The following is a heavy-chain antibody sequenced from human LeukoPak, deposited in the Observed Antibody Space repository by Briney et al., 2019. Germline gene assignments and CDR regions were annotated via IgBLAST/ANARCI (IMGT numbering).Heavy chain of an antibody. J-gene: IGHJ3*02. Sequence: PRGSLRLSCAASGFSVSGNYMSWVRQAPGKGLEWVSAIYSGGATYYTDSVEGRIILSRHTSKNTLDLQMNSLRVEDTAVYYCARWKMEGIVVDVFDIWGQGTRVTVSS. CDR3: ARWKMEGIVVDVFDI. CDR2: IYSGGAT. V-gene: IGHV3-53*04. CDR1: GFSVSGNY. D-gene: IGHD3-22*01.